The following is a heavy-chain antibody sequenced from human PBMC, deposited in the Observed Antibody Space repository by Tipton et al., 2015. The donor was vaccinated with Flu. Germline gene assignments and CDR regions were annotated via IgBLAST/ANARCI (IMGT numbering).Heavy chain of an antibody. CDR2: INHSGST. CDR1: GGSFSGYY. CDR3: ARLRGIAARPRVGASYYMDV. Sequence: TLSLTCAVYGGSFSGYYWSWIRQPPGKGLEWIGEINHSGSTNYNPSLKSRVTISVDTSKNQFSLKLSSVTAADTAVYYCARLRGIAARPRVGASYYMDVWGKGTTVTVSS. J-gene: IGHJ6*03. D-gene: IGHD6-6*01. V-gene: IGHV4-34*01.